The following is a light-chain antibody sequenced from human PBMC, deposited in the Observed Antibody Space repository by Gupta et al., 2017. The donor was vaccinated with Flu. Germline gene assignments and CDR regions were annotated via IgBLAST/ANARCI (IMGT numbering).Light chain of an antibody. J-gene: IGLJ3*02. Sequence: TRREVGGSKYGSLEQQEPGEAPNLMIFEVSERPSGVPDRFSGSKSGNTASLTVSGLQAEDEAQYYCSSYAGNNKWVFGRGTKLTVL. CDR1: RREVGGSKY. CDR3: SSYAGNNKWV. V-gene: IGLV2-8*01. CDR2: EVS.